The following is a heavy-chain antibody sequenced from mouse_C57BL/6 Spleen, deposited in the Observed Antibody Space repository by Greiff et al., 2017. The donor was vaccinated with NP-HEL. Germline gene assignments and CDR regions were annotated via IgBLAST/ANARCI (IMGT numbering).Heavy chain of an antibody. J-gene: IGHJ1*03. CDR3: ARYVYYGYDWYFDV. V-gene: IGHV1-64*01. Sequence: VQLQQPGAELVKPGASVKLSCKASGYTFTSYWMHWVKQRPGQGLEWIGMIHPNSGSTNYNEKFKSKATLTVDKSSSTAYMQLSSLTSEDSAVYYCARYVYYGYDWYFDVWGTGTTVTVSS. CDR2: IHPNSGST. D-gene: IGHD2-2*01. CDR1: GYTFTSYW.